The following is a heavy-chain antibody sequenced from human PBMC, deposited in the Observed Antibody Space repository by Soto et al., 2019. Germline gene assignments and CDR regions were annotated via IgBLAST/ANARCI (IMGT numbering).Heavy chain of an antibody. J-gene: IGHJ4*02. CDR2: IIPIFGTA. V-gene: IGHV1-69*13. CDR3: ASVRAYGDYDSALDY. CDR1: GGTFSSYA. Sequence: SVKVSFKASGGTFSSYAISWVRQAPGQGLEWMGGIIPIFGTANYAQRFQGRVTITADESTSTAYMELSSLRSEDTAVYYCASVRAYGDYDSALDYWGQGTLVTVSS. D-gene: IGHD4-17*01.